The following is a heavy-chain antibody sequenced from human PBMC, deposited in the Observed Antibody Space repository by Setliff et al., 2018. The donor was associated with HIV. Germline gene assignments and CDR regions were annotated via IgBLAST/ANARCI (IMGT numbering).Heavy chain of an antibody. J-gene: IGHJ3*02. CDR2: IYTSGST. D-gene: IGHD2-2*01. V-gene: IGHV4-4*07. Sequence: SETLSLTCTVSGGSISSYYWSWIRQPAGKGLEWIGRIYTSGSTNYNPSLKSRVTMSVDTSKNQSSLKLSPVTAADTAVYYCARTLAYHAFDIWGQGTMVTVSS. CDR3: ARTLAYHAFDI. CDR1: GGSISSYY.